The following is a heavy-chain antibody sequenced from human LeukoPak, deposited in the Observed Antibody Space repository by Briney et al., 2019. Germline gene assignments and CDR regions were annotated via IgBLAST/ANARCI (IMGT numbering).Heavy chain of an antibody. D-gene: IGHD6-19*01. Sequence: PSETLSLTCTASGGSISSYYWSWIRQPAGKGLEWIGRIYTSGRTNYNPSLKSRVTMSVDTSKNQFSLKLSSVTAADTAVYYCARDSTSSGWYRSHFDYWGQGTLVTVSS. CDR2: IYTSGRT. J-gene: IGHJ4*02. CDR3: ARDSTSSGWYRSHFDY. V-gene: IGHV4-4*07. CDR1: GGSISSYY.